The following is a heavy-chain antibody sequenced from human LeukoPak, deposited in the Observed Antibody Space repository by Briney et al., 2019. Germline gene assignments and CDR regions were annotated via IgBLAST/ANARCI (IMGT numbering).Heavy chain of an antibody. J-gene: IGHJ4*02. CDR3: ARGLVEMATIYFDY. CDR2: IYSAGST. D-gene: IGHD5-24*01. CDR1: GFSFSSYS. Sequence: GRSLRLSCAASGFSFSSYSMNWVRQAPGKGLEWVSVIYSAGSTYYADSVKGRFTISRDNSKNTLYLQMNSLRAEDTAVYYCARGLVEMATIYFDYWGQGTLVTVSS. V-gene: IGHV3-53*01.